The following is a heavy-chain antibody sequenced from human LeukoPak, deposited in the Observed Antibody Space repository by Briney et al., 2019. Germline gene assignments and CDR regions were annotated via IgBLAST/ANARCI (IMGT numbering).Heavy chain of an antibody. CDR1: GFTFSSYN. Sequence: GGSLRLSCAASGFTFSSYNMNWVRQAPGKGLEWVSYISSSSSTIYYADSVKGRFIISRDNAESSLYLQMNSLRDEDTAVYYCARILTGYRSNWYPFDYWGQGTLVTVSS. J-gene: IGHJ4*02. CDR2: ISSSSSTI. CDR3: ARILTGYRSNWYPFDY. V-gene: IGHV3-48*02. D-gene: IGHD6-13*01.